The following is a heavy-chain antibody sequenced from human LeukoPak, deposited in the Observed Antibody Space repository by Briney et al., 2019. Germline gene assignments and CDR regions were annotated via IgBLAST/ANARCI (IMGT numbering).Heavy chain of an antibody. CDR2: IVVGSGNT. V-gene: IGHV1-58*01. D-gene: IGHD1-26*01. CDR1: GFTFTSSA. Sequence: SVKVPCKASGFTFTSSAVQWVRQARGQRLEWIGWIVVGSGNTNYAQKFQERVTITRDMSTSTAYMELSSLRSEDTAVYYCAAGKSGSSQDYYGMDVWGQGTTVTVSS. CDR3: AAGKSGSSQDYYGMDV. J-gene: IGHJ6*02.